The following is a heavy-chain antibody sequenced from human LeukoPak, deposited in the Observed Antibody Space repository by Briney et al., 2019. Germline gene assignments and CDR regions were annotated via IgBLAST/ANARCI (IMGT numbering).Heavy chain of an antibody. V-gene: IGHV3-15*01. CDR2: IKNGGTP. CDR3: TAEGSYYVSGTSYIFFSY. D-gene: IGHD3-10*01. Sequence: PGGSLRLSCAASGFTFSSYWMSWVRQAPGKGLEWVGRIKNGGTPDYAAPVRGRFTIPRDDSKNTAFLQVNSLTTEDTAVYYCTAEGSYYVSGTSYIFFSYWGQGTLVAVSS. CDR1: GFTFSSYW. J-gene: IGHJ4*02.